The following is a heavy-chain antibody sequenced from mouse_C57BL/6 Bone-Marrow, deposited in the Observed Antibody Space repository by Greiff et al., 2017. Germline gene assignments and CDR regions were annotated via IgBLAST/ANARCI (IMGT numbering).Heavy chain of an antibody. J-gene: IGHJ3*01. V-gene: IGHV1-50*01. CDR1: GYTFTSYW. Sequence: QVQLQQPGAELVKPGASVKLSCKASGYTFTSYWMQWVKQRPGLGLEWIGEIDPSDSYTNYNQKFKGKATLTVDTSSSTAYMQLSSLTSEDSAVYYCASSRAWFAYWGQGTLVTVSA. CDR2: IDPSDSYT. D-gene: IGHD1-1*01. CDR3: ASSRAWFAY.